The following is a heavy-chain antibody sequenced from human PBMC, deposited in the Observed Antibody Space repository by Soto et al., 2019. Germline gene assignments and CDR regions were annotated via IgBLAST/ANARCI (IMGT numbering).Heavy chain of an antibody. CDR2: IIPVFGTA. Sequence: QVQLVQSGAEVKKPGSSVRVSCKASGGTLSNYGISWVRQAPGQGLEWMGGIIPVFGTANYAQKFQGRVTITADESKSTVYMDVTSLRSEDTAVYYCSRGDATKIVVTTYYAMDVWGQGTTGSVSS. CDR3: SRGDATKIVVTTYYAMDV. D-gene: IGHD4-17*01. J-gene: IGHJ6*02. V-gene: IGHV1-69*12. CDR1: GGTLSNYG.